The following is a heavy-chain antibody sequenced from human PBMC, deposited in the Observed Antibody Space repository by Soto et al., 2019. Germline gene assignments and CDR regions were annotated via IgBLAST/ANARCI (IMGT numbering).Heavy chain of an antibody. V-gene: IGHV3-23*01. CDR1: GFTFSSYA. Sequence: EVQLLESGGGLVQPGGSLRLSCAASGFTFSSYAMSWVRQAPGKGLEWVSAISGSGGSTYYADSVEGRFTISRYNSKNPPYLQTNSLRGEDTAVYYCANCSGVPHLDWLLGYFGYWGQGTLVTVSS. CDR3: ANCSGVPHLDWLLGYFGY. CDR2: ISGSGGST. D-gene: IGHD3-9*01. J-gene: IGHJ4*02.